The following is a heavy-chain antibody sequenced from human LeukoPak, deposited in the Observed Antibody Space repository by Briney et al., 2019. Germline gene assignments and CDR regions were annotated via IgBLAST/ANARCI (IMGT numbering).Heavy chain of an antibody. Sequence: GGSLRLSCAASGFSFSTYWMRWARQTPGKGLEWVANIKGDGSEINYVDSVKGRFTISRDSAKNSLSLQMNSLTADDTGVYYCAREGLPYSGDHWGQGTLVTVSS. CDR2: IKGDGSEI. CDR1: GFSFSTYW. D-gene: IGHD4-11*01. V-gene: IGHV3-7*01. J-gene: IGHJ4*02. CDR3: AREGLPYSGDH.